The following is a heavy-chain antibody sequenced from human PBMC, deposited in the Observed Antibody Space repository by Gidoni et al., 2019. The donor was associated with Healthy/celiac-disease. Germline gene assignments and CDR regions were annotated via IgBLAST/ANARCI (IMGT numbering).Heavy chain of an antibody. Sequence: QVQLQESGPGLVKPSQTLSLTCTVSGGSISSGGYSWSWIRQHPGKGLEWIGYIYYSGSTYYNPSLKSRVTISVDTSKNQFSLKLSSVTAADTAVYYCARATIVVVPAANVLDAFDIWGQGTMVTVSS. CDR1: GGSISSGGYS. V-gene: IGHV4-31*03. D-gene: IGHD2-2*01. CDR2: IYYSGST. J-gene: IGHJ3*02. CDR3: ARATIVVVPAANVLDAFDI.